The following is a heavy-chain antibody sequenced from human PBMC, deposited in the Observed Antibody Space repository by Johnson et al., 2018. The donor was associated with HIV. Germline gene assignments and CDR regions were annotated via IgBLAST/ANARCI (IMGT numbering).Heavy chain of an antibody. Sequence: EVQLVESGGGVVQPGRSLRLSCAASQFSFGNFGMHWVRQAPGKGLEWVANIKQDASEKYSVDSVKGRFTISRDNAKKSLFLQMNSLRAEDTAVYYCARALYYYDRGDAFDIWGQGTMVTVSS. V-gene: IGHV3-7*01. CDR1: QFSFGNFG. CDR3: ARALYYYDRGDAFDI. D-gene: IGHD3-22*01. CDR2: IKQDASEK. J-gene: IGHJ3*02.